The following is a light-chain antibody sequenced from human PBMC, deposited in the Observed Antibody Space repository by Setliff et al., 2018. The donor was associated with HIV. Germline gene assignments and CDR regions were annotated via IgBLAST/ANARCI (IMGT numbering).Light chain of an antibody. V-gene: IGLV2-14*03. CDR2: DVI. J-gene: IGLJ3*02. Sequence: ALTQPASVSGSPGQSITISCTGTSSDIGSHDYVSWYQQQPGKAPQLLIYDVITRPSGVSDRFSASKSGNTASLTISGLQADDEADYYCSSYTSSSTWVFGGGTKVTVL. CDR1: SSDIGSHDY. CDR3: SSYTSSSTWV.